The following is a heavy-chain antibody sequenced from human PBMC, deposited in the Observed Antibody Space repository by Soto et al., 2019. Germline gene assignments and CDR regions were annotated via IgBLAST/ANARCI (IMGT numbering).Heavy chain of an antibody. CDR2: INHSGST. CDR3: ARGASSWYTFDY. Sequence: SETLSLTCAVYGGSFSGYYWSWIRQPPGKGLEWIGEINHSGSTNYNPSLKSRVTISVDTSKNQFSLKLSSVTAADTAVYYCARGASSWYTFDYWGQGTLVTVS. V-gene: IGHV4-34*01. CDR1: GGSFSGYY. J-gene: IGHJ4*02. D-gene: IGHD6-13*01.